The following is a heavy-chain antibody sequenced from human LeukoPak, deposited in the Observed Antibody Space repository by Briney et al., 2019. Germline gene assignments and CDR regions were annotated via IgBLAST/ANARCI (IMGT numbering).Heavy chain of an antibody. D-gene: IGHD3-10*01. CDR1: GGPFSNYA. J-gene: IGHJ4*02. CDR3: ARVELGSYYPY. CDR2: IIPSFGTA. Sequence: SVKVSCKVSGGPFSNYAIIWVRQAPGQGLVLMGRIIPSFGTANYAQMLQGRVSITSDESTSTAYMQLSSLRSEDTATYYCARVELGSYYPYWGPGTLVSVSS. V-gene: IGHV1-69*15.